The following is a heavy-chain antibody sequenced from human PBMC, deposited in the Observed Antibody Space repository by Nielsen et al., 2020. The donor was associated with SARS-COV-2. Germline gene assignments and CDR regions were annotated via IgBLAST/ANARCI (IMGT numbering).Heavy chain of an antibody. CDR1: GFTFSSYS. J-gene: IGHJ3*01. Sequence: GESLKISCAASGFTFSSYSMNWVRQAPGKGLEWVSYISSSSSTIYYADSVKGRFTISRDNAKNSLYLQMNSLRAEDTAVYYCASDRDYIVVNDSFDVWGQGTTVTVSS. V-gene: IGHV3-48*01. D-gene: IGHD1-26*01. CDR3: ASDRDYIVVNDSFDV. CDR2: ISSSSSTI.